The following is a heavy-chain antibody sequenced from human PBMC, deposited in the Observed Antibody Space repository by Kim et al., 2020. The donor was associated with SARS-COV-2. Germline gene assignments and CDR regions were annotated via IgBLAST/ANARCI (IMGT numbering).Heavy chain of an antibody. CDR3: AKTYCSGGDCYYVWFDH. V-gene: IGHV5-51*01. Sequence: GESLKISCKGSGYRFTKYWIGWVRQMPGKGLEWVAIIYPDDSDTRYSPSFQGQVTISADRSISTAYLQWTSLKASDTAMYYCAKTYCSGGDCYYVWFDHWGPGTLVTVSS. J-gene: IGHJ5*02. D-gene: IGHD2-15*01. CDR2: IYPDDSDT. CDR1: GYRFTKYW.